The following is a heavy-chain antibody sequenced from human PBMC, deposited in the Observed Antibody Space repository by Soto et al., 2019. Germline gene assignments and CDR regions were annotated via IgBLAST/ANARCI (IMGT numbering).Heavy chain of an antibody. CDR3: ARNDILTGYLFDY. CDR1: GGSISSGGYS. J-gene: IGHJ4*02. D-gene: IGHD3-9*01. V-gene: IGHV4-30-2*01. Sequence: SETLSLTCAVSGGSISSGGYSWSWIRQPPGKGLERIGYIYHSGSTYYNPSLKSRVTISVDRSKNQFSLKLSSVTAADTAVYYCARNDILTGYLFDYWGQGTLVTVSS. CDR2: IYHSGST.